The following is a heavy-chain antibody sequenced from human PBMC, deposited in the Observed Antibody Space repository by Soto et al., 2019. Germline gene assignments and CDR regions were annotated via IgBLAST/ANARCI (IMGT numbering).Heavy chain of an antibody. V-gene: IGHV3-53*01. CDR2: IYSGGST. CDR3: VKLRLELLYLDS. CDR1: GFTVSSNY. J-gene: IGHJ4*02. D-gene: IGHD1-7*01. Sequence: GGSLRLSCAASGFTVSSNYMSWVRQAPGKGLEWVSVIYSGGSTYYADSVKGRFTISRDSSNNTLYLQMNSLRADDTALYYCVKLRLELLYLDSWGLGALVTVSS.